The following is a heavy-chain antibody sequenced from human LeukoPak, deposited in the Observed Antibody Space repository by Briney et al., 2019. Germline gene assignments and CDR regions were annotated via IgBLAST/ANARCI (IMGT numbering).Heavy chain of an antibody. V-gene: IGHV3-30-3*01. D-gene: IGHD3-22*01. CDR2: ISYDGSNK. J-gene: IGHJ6*02. CDR1: GFTFSSYA. Sequence: GRSLRLSCAASGFTFSSYAMHWVRQAPSKGLEWVAVISYDGSNKYYADSVKGRFTISRDNSKNTLYLQMNSLRAEDTAVYYCARGSPKYYYDSSGYYYGMDVWGQGTTVTVSS. CDR3: ARGSPKYYYDSSGYYYGMDV.